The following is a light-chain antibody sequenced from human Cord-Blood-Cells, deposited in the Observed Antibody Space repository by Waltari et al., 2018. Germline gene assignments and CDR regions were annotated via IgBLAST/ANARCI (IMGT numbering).Light chain of an antibody. Sequence: EIVMTQSPATLSVSPGERATLSCRASQSVSSNLAWYQQKPGQAPRLLIYGASTRATGIPARVSGSWSGTEFTLTISSLQSEDFAVYYCQQYNNWPPLTFGGGTKVEIK. CDR2: GAS. CDR1: QSVSSN. V-gene: IGKV3-15*01. J-gene: IGKJ4*01. CDR3: QQYNNWPPLT.